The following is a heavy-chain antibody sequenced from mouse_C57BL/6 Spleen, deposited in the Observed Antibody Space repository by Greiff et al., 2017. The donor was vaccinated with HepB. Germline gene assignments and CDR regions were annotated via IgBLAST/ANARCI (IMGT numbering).Heavy chain of an antibody. CDR2: ISNGGGST. CDR3: ARPYYYGSSLPWFAY. V-gene: IGHV5-12*01. CDR1: GFTFSDYY. Sequence: EVKLVESGGGLVQPGGSLKLSCAASGFTFSDYYMYWVRQTPEKRLEWVAYISNGGGSTYYPDTVKGRFTISRDNAKNTLYLHMSRLKSEDTAMYYCARPYYYGSSLPWFAYWGQGTLVTVSA. J-gene: IGHJ3*01. D-gene: IGHD1-1*01.